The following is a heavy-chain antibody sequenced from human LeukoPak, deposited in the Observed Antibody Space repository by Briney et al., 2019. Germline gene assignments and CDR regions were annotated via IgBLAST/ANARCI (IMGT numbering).Heavy chain of an antibody. CDR2: ISYDGSNK. CDR1: GFTFSSYA. J-gene: IGHJ4*02. CDR3: AKDYWKFDY. V-gene: IGHV3-30*04. D-gene: IGHD1-1*01. Sequence: VGSLRLSCAASGFTFSSYAMHWVRRAPGKGLEWVAVISYDGSNKYYADSVKGRFTISRDNSKNTLYLQMNSLRVEDTAVYYCAKDYWKFDYWGQGTLVTVSS.